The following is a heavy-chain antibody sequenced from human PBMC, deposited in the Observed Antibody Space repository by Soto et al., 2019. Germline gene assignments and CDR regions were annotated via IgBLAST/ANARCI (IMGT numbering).Heavy chain of an antibody. D-gene: IGHD6-19*01. Sequence: SVKVSCKASGFTFTSSAVQWVRQARGQRLEWIGWIVVGSGNTNYAQKFQERVTITRDMSTSTAYMELSSLRSEDTAVYYCAADVTAVAGIMYYFDYWGQGTLVTVSS. CDR1: GFTFTSSA. V-gene: IGHV1-58*01. CDR3: AADVTAVAGIMYYFDY. J-gene: IGHJ4*02. CDR2: IVVGSGNT.